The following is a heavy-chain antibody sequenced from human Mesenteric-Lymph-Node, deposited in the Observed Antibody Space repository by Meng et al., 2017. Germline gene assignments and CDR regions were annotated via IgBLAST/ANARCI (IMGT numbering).Heavy chain of an antibody. J-gene: IGHJ4*02. CDR2: IWNDGSNK. CDR3: ARDLRNFDY. Sequence: QVQLVESGGGLVQPGRSLRLSCAASGFTFSSYGMHWVRQAPGKGLEWVAVIWNDGSNKYYADSVKGRFTISRDNSKNTLYLQMNSLRAEDTAVYYCARDLRNFDYWGQGTLVTVSS. CDR1: GFTFSSYG. V-gene: IGHV3-33*01.